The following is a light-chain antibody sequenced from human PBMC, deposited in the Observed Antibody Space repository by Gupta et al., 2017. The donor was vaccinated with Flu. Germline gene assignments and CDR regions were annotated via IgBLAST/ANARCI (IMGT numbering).Light chain of an antibody. CDR1: QSISSW. Sequence: VGDRVTITCRASQSISSWLAWYQQKPGKAPKLLIYKASSLESGVPSRFSGSGSGTEFTLTISSLQPDDFATYYCQQYNSYSWTFGQGTKVEIK. CDR3: QQYNSYSWT. CDR2: KAS. V-gene: IGKV1-5*03. J-gene: IGKJ1*01.